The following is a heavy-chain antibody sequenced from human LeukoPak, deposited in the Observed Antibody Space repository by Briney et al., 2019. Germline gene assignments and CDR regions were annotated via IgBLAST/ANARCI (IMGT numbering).Heavy chain of an antibody. V-gene: IGHV3-23*01. D-gene: IGHD1-1*01. CDR3: AKATGTLGN. CDR1: GFTFSSHR. CDR2: ISNSDNKP. J-gene: IGHJ4*02. Sequence: GGSLRLSCAASGFTFSSHRMNWVRQAPGKGLEWVSTISNSDNKPYYADSVKGRFTISRDNSKNTLHLQMNSLTAEDTAMYYCAKATGTLGNWGQGTLVTVSS.